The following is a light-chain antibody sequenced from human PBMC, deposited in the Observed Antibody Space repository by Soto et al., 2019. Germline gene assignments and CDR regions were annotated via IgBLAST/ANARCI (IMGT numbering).Light chain of an antibody. CDR2: AAS. J-gene: IGKJ1*01. V-gene: IGKV1-5*01. CDR3: QQYHTDWT. Sequence: DIQMTQSPSTLSASVGDTVTITCRASESIDNWLAWYQQKPGKATKLLIFAASTLVRGVPSRFSGRGSGTEFTLTISSLQADDYATFYCQQYHTDWTFGQGTKVEIK. CDR1: ESIDNW.